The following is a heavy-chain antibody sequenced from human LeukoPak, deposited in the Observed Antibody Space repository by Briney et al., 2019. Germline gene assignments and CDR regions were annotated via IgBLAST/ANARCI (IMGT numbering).Heavy chain of an antibody. CDR2: IIPIFGTA. J-gene: IGHJ6*02. Sequence: ASVKVSCKASGGTFSSYAISWVRQAPGQGLEWMGGIIPIFGTANYAQKFQGRVTITADESTSTAYMELSSLRSEDTAVYYCARGTYSSGWYADYYYYYGMDVWGQGTTVTVSS. V-gene: IGHV1-69*13. CDR1: GGTFSSYA. D-gene: IGHD6-19*01. CDR3: ARGTYSSGWYADYYYYYGMDV.